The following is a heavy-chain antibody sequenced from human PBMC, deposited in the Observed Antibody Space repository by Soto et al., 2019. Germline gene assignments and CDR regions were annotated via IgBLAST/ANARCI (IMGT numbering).Heavy chain of an antibody. V-gene: IGHV3-7*01. D-gene: IGHD2-21*01. J-gene: IGHJ4*02. CDR1: GFTFSNYW. CDR3: ASYGIDRRVFQFDY. CDR2: IKQDGSEK. Sequence: EVQLVESGGDLVQPGGSLRLSCAASGFTFSNYWMSWVRQAPGKGLEWVANIKQDGSEKYYVDSAKGRFTISRDNAKNSLYLQMNSLRVEDTAVYYCASYGIDRRVFQFDYWGQGTLVTVSS.